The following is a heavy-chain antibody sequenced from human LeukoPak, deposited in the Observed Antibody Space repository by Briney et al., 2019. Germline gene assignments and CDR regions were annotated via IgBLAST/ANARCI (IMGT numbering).Heavy chain of an antibody. J-gene: IGHJ3*02. CDR3: ARDGTAMIQAFDI. CDR1: GFTLSSNY. CDR2: IYNGGST. Sequence: GGSLRLSCAASGFTLSSNYMTWVRQAPGEGLEWVSTIYNGGSTYYADSVKGRFTISRDNSKNTLYLQMNSLRAEDTAVYYCARDGTAMIQAFDIWGQGTMVSVSS. V-gene: IGHV3-53*01. D-gene: IGHD5-18*01.